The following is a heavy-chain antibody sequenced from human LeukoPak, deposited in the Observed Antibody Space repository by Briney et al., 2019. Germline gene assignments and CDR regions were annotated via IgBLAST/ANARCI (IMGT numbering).Heavy chain of an antibody. CDR2: INPNSGGT. Sequence: ASVKVSCKTSGYTFTGYYMHWVRQAPGQGLEWMGWINPNSGGTNYAQKFQGRVTMTRDTSISTAYMELSRLRSDDTAVYYCAYSSQGLGAFDIWDQGTMVTVSS. V-gene: IGHV1-2*02. J-gene: IGHJ3*02. CDR3: AYSSQGLGAFDI. CDR1: GYTFTGYY. D-gene: IGHD4-11*01.